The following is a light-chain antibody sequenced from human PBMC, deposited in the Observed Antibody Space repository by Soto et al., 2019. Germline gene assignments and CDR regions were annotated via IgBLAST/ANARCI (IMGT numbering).Light chain of an antibody. Sequence: QSALTQPASVSGSPGQSITISFTGTSSDVGSYNLVSWYQQHPGKAPKLMIYEGSKRPSGVSNRFSGSKSGNMASLTISGLQAEDEADYYCCSYAGSSTFYVFGTGTKLTVL. V-gene: IGLV2-23*01. CDR3: CSYAGSSTFYV. CDR2: EGS. J-gene: IGLJ1*01. CDR1: SSDVGSYNL.